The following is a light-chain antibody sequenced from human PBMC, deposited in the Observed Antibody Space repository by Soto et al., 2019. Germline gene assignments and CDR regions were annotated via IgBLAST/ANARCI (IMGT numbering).Light chain of an antibody. CDR1: QSVGSK. CDR3: QQYDAPVT. Sequence: EVVMTQSPVTLSLSPGEGATLSCRSSQSVGSKLAWYQQKTGQAPRLLIYGATTRATGVPARFSGGGSGTEFTLSISSLQSEDSAVYFCQQYDAPVTFGQGTKLDIK. V-gene: IGKV3-15*01. CDR2: GAT. J-gene: IGKJ2*01.